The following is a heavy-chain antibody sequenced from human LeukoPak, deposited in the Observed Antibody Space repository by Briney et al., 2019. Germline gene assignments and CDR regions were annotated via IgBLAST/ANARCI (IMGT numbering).Heavy chain of an antibody. CDR1: GFTFSRHW. CDR2: INSDGSDT. V-gene: IGHV3-74*01. D-gene: IGHD2-2*01. Sequence: GGSLRLSCAASGFTFSRHWMHWVRQVPGKGLVWVSRINSDGSDTNYADSVKSRFTISRDNAKNTLHLQMSSLRAEDTALYYCARKADCSSTSCSFYWCGEGTLVTVSS. CDR3: ARKADCSSTSCSFYW. J-gene: IGHJ4*02.